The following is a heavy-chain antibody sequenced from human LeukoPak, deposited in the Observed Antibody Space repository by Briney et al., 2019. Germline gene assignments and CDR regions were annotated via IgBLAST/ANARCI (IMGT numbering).Heavy chain of an antibody. CDR2: TYFRSKWYN. CDR3: VRQREQVMLYYYFDL. V-gene: IGHV6-1*01. Sequence: SQPLSLTCAVSGDSVSSDNATWNWIRQSPSRGLEWLGRTYFRSKWYNDFAASVRGRITINADTSKNQFSLQLNSVTPEDTAVYYCVRQREQVMLYYYFDLWGRGTLVTVSS. J-gene: IGHJ2*01. CDR1: GDSVSSDNAT. D-gene: IGHD1-26*01.